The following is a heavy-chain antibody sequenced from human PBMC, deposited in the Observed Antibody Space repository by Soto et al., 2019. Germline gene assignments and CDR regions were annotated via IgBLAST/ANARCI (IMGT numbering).Heavy chain of an antibody. CDR3: ARHRHPRGTVGATSPLDP. V-gene: IGHV3-53*01. D-gene: IGHD1-26*01. CDR1: GFSFSINY. Sequence: PGGSLSLSCSISGFSFSINYLSWVRQAPGKGLEWVSVHYSGGSTYYADSVQGRFTISRDKSNNTLYLQMRRVRAEDTAVYFCARHRHPRGTVGATSPLDPWGQGTQVTVSS. J-gene: IGHJ5*02. CDR2: HYSGGST.